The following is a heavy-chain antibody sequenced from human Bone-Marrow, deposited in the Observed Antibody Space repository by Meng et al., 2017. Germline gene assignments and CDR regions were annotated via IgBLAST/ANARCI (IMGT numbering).Heavy chain of an antibody. Sequence: GESLKISCKGSGYSFTSYWIGWVRQMPGKGLEWMGIIYPGDSDTRYSPSFQGQVTIPADKSISTAYLQWSSLKASDTAMYYCARLARTGPDYYYYGMDVWGQGTTVTVSS. V-gene: IGHV5-51*01. CDR1: GYSFTSYW. J-gene: IGHJ6*02. CDR2: IYPGDSDT. CDR3: ARLARTGPDYYYYGMDV.